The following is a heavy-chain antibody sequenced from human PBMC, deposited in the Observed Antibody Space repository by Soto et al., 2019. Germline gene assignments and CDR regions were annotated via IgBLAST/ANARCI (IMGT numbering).Heavy chain of an antibody. Sequence: PSETLSLTCTVSGGSISSGDYYWSWIRHPPGKGLEWIGYIYYSGSTYYNPSLKSRVTISVDTSKNQFSLKLSSVTAADTAVYYCARVSYDFWSGYYFDDSAQGTLVTVSS. D-gene: IGHD3-3*01. J-gene: IGHJ4*02. V-gene: IGHV4-30-4*01. CDR1: GGSISSGDYY. CDR3: ARVSYDFWSGYYFDD. CDR2: IYYSGST.